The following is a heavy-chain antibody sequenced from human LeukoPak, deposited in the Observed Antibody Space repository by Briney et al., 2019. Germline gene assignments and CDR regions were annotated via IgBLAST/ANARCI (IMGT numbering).Heavy chain of an antibody. J-gene: IGHJ4*02. CDR1: GFTFSNHA. Sequence: GGSLRLPCVASGFTFSNHAMNWVRQAPGKGLEWVSSISANGINTYYADSVKGRFTISRDNSKNTLYLQMNSLRAEDAAVYYCARRITAASTYYFDYWGQGTLVPVSS. CDR3: ARRITAASTYYFDY. V-gene: IGHV3-23*01. D-gene: IGHD6-25*01. CDR2: ISANGINT.